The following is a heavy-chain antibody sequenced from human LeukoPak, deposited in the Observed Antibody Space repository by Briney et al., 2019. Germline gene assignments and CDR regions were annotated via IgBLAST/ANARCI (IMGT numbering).Heavy chain of an antibody. J-gene: IGHJ4*02. D-gene: IGHD4-23*01. CDR2: INPNSGGT. Sequence: ASVKVSCKASVYTFTDYYMHWVRQAPGQGLEWMGWINPNSGGTNYAQVFQGRVTMTRDTSISTAYMELSRLRSDDTAVYYCARSSGGNSYDWWGQGTLVTVSS. CDR1: VYTFTDYY. CDR3: ARSSGGNSYDW. V-gene: IGHV1-2*02.